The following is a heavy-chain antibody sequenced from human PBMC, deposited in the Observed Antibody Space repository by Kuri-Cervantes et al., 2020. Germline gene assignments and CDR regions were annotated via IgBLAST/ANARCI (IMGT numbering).Heavy chain of an antibody. J-gene: IGHJ4*02. D-gene: IGHD3-22*01. CDR2: IKEDGSDK. CDR1: GFTVSSYY. CDR3: VLNLGEYYYYSRGPHY. Sequence: GGSLRLSCAASGFTVSSYYMSWVRQAPGKGLEWVAHIKEDGSDKYYVDSVKGRFTISRDNAKNSLYLQMNSLRAEDTAVYYCVLNLGEYYYYSRGPHYWGQGTLVTVSS. V-gene: IGHV3-7*01.